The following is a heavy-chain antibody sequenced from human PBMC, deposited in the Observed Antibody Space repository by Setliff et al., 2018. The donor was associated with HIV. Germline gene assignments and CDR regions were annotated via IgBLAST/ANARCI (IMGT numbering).Heavy chain of an antibody. CDR3: ARDRASRYYDFWSGYYYMDV. V-gene: IGHV4-31*03. D-gene: IGHD3-3*01. J-gene: IGHJ6*03. CDR2: IHYSGIT. Sequence: SETLSLTCTVSGGSITSGSHYWSWIRQHPGKGLEWIGYIHYSGITYYKPSLKSRVTISVDTSKNHFSLKVSSVTAADTAVYYCARDRASRYYDFWSGYYYMDVWGKGTTVTVSS. CDR1: GGSITSGSHY.